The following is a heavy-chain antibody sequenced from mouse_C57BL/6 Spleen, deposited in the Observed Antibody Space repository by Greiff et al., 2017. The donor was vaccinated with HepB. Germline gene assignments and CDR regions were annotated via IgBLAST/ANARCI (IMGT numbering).Heavy chain of an antibody. Sequence: EVQLQQPGAELVKPGASVKLSCKASGYTFTSYWMHWVKQRPGRGLEWIGRIDPANGNTKYAPKFQGKATITADTSSNTAYLQLSSLTSEDTAIYYCARDYDYDDAFDYWGQGTTLTVSS. J-gene: IGHJ2*01. CDR2: IDPANGNT. CDR1: GYTFTSYW. V-gene: IGHV14-3*01. D-gene: IGHD2-4*01. CDR3: ARDYDYDDAFDY.